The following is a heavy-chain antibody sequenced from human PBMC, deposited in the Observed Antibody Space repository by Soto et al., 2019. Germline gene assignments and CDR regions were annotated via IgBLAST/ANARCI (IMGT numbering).Heavy chain of an antibody. Sequence: QVHLVQSGAEVKNPGASVKVSCKGSGYDFTTYGITWVRQAPGQGLEGMAWISAHNGNTNSAPNLQGRVTVTRDTSTSTAYIELRSLRSDDTAVYYCARGRYGDYWGQGALGTVAS. CDR2: ISAHNGNT. D-gene: IGHD1-1*01. CDR3: ARGRYGDY. V-gene: IGHV1-18*01. J-gene: IGHJ4*02. CDR1: GYDFTTYG.